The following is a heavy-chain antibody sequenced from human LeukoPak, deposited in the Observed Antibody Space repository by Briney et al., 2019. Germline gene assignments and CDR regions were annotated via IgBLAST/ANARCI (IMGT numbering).Heavy chain of an antibody. CDR3: ARASSDPLYYYGMDV. CDR1: GYTFTSYA. D-gene: IGHD2-2*01. Sequence: ASVKVSCKASGYTFTSYAMHWVRQAPGQRLEWMGWINAGNGNTKYSQKFQGRVTITRDTSASTAYMELSSLRSEDTAVYYCARASSDPLYYYGMDVWGQGTTVTVSS. CDR2: INAGNGNT. J-gene: IGHJ6*02. V-gene: IGHV1-3*01.